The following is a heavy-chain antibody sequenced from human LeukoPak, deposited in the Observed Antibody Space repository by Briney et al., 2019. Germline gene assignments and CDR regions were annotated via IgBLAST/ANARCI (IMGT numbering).Heavy chain of an antibody. V-gene: IGHV3-21*01. CDR2: ISSSSSYI. CDR3: ARALFIAAAGTGY. Sequence: PGGSLRLSCAASGFTFSSYSMNWVRQAPGKGLEWVSSISSSSSYIYYADSVKGRFTISRDNAKNSLYLQMNSLRAEDTAVYYCARALFIAAAGTGYWGPGTLVTVSS. J-gene: IGHJ4*02. D-gene: IGHD6-13*01. CDR1: GFTFSSYS.